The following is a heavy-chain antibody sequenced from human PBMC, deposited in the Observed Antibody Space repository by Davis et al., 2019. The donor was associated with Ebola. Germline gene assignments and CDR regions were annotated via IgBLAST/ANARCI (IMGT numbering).Heavy chain of an antibody. CDR2: INHSGST. V-gene: IGHV4-34*01. J-gene: IGHJ3*02. D-gene: IGHD7-27*01. Sequence: PSETLSLTCAVYGGSFSTYYWTWIRQPPGKGLEWIGEINHSGSTNYKSSLRSRVTISVDTSKNQFSLNLSSVTAADTAVYYCARHWGRSFDMWGQGTVVTVSS. CDR1: GGSFSTYY. CDR3: ARHWGRSFDM.